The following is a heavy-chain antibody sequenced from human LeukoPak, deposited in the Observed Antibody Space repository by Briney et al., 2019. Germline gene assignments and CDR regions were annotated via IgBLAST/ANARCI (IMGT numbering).Heavy chain of an antibody. V-gene: IGHV1-18*01. J-gene: IGHJ6*02. Sequence: GASVKVSCKASGYTFTSYGISWVRQAPGQGLEWTGWISAYNGNTNYAQKLQGRVTMTTDASTSTAYMELRSLRSDDTAVYYCAIPGIAAAGDYYYYGMDVWGQGTTVTVSS. D-gene: IGHD6-13*01. CDR1: GYTFTSYG. CDR3: AIPGIAAAGDYYYYGMDV. CDR2: ISAYNGNT.